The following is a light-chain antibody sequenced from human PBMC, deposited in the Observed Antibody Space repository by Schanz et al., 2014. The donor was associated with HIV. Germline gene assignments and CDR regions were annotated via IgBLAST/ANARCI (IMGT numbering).Light chain of an antibody. CDR2: DVN. J-gene: IGLJ3*02. V-gene: IGLV2-11*01. CDR3: CSYAGSYTFVV. CDR1: NSDISTYNY. Sequence: QSALTQPASVSGSPGQSVTISCTGINSDISTYNYVSWYQQHPGKAPKLMIYDVNKRPSAVPDRFSGSRSGDTASLTVSGLQAEDEADYYCCSYAGSYTFVVFGGGTKLTVL.